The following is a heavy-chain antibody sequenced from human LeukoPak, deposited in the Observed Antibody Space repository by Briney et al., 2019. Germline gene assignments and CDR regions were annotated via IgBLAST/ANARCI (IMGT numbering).Heavy chain of an antibody. Sequence: SQTLSLTCTVSGGSISSGSYYWSWIRQPAGKGLEWIGRIYTSGTTNYNPSLKSRVTMSVDTSKNQFSLKLSSVTAADTAVYYCARDGYYHAYASGTNWFDPWGQGTLVTVSS. CDR2: IYTSGTT. D-gene: IGHD3-10*01. CDR3: ARDGYYHAYASGTNWFDP. CDR1: GGSISSGSYY. J-gene: IGHJ5*02. V-gene: IGHV4-61*02.